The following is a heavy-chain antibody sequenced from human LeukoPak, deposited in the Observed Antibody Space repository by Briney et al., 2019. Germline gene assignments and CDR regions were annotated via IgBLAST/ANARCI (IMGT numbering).Heavy chain of an antibody. Sequence: PGGSLRLSCAASGFTFSSYGMHWVRQAPGKGLEWVAFIRYDGSNKYYADSVKGRFTISRDNSKNTLYLQMNSLRAEDTAVYYCAKVQDIVVVPATIRGGNYFDYWGQGTLVTVSS. J-gene: IGHJ4*02. CDR2: IRYDGSNK. CDR3: AKVQDIVVVPATIRGGNYFDY. V-gene: IGHV3-30*02. D-gene: IGHD2-2*02. CDR1: GFTFSSYG.